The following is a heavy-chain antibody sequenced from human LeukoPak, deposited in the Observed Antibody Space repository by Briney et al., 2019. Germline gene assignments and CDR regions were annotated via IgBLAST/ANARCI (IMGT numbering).Heavy chain of an antibody. Sequence: GASVKVSCKSSGGTISTHAINWVRQAPGQGLEWMGRIIPILSQTNYALKFRGRFTMTADESTNTAYMELSSLKSEDTAVYFCAEVRGSDAFDLWGQGTMVTVSS. CDR2: IIPILSQT. V-gene: IGHV1-69*11. CDR1: GGTISTHA. CDR3: AEVRGSDAFDL. J-gene: IGHJ3*01. D-gene: IGHD3-10*01.